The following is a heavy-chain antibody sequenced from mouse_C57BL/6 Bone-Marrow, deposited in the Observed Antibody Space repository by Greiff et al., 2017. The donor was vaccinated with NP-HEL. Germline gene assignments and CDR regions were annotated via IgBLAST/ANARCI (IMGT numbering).Heavy chain of an antibody. D-gene: IGHD3-2*02. Sequence: QVQLKESGAELVRPGTSVKVSCKASGYAFTNYLIEWVKQRPGQGLEWIGVINPGSGGTNYNEKFKGKATLTADKSSSTAYMQLSSLTSEDSAVYFCARSGNSYWYFDVWGTGTTVTVSS. CDR3: ARSGNSYWYFDV. CDR2: INPGSGGT. V-gene: IGHV1-54*01. J-gene: IGHJ1*03. CDR1: GYAFTNYL.